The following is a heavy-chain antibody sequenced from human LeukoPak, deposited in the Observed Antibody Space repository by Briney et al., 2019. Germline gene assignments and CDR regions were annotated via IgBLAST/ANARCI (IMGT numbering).Heavy chain of an antibody. CDR1: GFTFSSYA. Sequence: GGSQRLSCAASGFTFSSYAMSRVRQAPGKGLEWVSAISGSGGSTYYADSVKGRFTISRDNSKNTLYLQMNSLRAEDTAVYYCAKDSHDSSGYYYLRFDPWGQGTLVTVSS. V-gene: IGHV3-23*01. J-gene: IGHJ5*02. D-gene: IGHD3-22*01. CDR3: AKDSHDSSGYYYLRFDP. CDR2: ISGSGGST.